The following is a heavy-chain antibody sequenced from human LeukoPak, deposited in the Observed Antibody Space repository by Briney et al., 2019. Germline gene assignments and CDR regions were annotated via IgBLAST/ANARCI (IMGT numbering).Heavy chain of an antibody. Sequence: SETLSLTCTVSGGSISSYYWSWIRQPPGKGLEWIGYIYYSGSTNYNPSLKSRVTISVDTSKNQFSLKLSTVTAADTAVYYCASQTYSSSWNYWGQGTLVTVSS. D-gene: IGHD6-13*01. CDR3: ASQTYSSSWNY. CDR2: IYYSGST. CDR1: GGSISSYY. V-gene: IGHV4-59*08. J-gene: IGHJ4*02.